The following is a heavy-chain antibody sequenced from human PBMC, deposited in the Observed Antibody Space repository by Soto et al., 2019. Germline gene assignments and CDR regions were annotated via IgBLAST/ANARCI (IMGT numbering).Heavy chain of an antibody. CDR1: GGTFSSDA. Sequence: QVQLVQSGAEVRKPGSSVKVSCKASGGTFSSDAVSWVRQAPGQGLEWMGGVIPILGTTHYAQKFQGRVTITADESTNTAYMELSSLRSDDTAVYYCARASGYVSGWYHDYWGQGTRVTVSS. CDR2: VIPILGTT. CDR3: ARASGYVSGWYHDY. D-gene: IGHD6-19*01. J-gene: IGHJ4*02. V-gene: IGHV1-69*01.